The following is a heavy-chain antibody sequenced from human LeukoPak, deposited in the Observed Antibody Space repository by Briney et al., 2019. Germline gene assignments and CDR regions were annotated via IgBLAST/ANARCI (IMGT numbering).Heavy chain of an antibody. J-gene: IGHJ6*03. D-gene: IGHD3-9*01. CDR1: GYTFTGYY. V-gene: IGHV1-18*04. CDR2: ISAYNGNT. CDR3: ARDRVLRYFDWLLQPSEQYYMDV. Sequence: GASVKVSCKASGYTFTGYYMHWVRQAPGQGLEWMGWISAYNGNTNYAQKLQGRVTMTTDTSTSTAYMELRSLRSDDTAVYYCARDRVLRYFDWLLQPSEQYYMDVWGKGTTVTVSS.